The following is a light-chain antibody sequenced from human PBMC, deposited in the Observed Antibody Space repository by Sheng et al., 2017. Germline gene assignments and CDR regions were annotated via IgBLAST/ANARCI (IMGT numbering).Light chain of an antibody. V-gene: IGKV3-20*01. CDR1: QSIAISF. J-gene: IGKJ4*01. CDR2: GAS. CDR3: QQYARSPLT. Sequence: EIVMTQSPATLSVSPGERATLSCRASQSIAISFLAWYQQRPGQAPRLLMYGASSRAPGIPARFSASGSGTDFTLTISRLEAEDFAVYYCQQYARSPLTFGGGTKVEIK.